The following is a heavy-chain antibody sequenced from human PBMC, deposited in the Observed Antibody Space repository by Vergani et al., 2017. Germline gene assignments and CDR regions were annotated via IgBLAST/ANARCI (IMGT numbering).Heavy chain of an antibody. V-gene: IGHV3-9*01. J-gene: IGHJ3*02. Sequence: EVQLVESGGGLVQPGRSLRLSCAASGFTFDDYAMHWVRQAPGKGLEWVSGISWNSGSIGYADSVKGRFTISRDNAKNSLYLQMNSLRAEDTALYYCAKGYISRDGYNYAFDIWGQGTMVTVSS. CDR1: GFTFDDYA. D-gene: IGHD5-24*01. CDR2: ISWNSGSI. CDR3: AKGYISRDGYNYAFDI.